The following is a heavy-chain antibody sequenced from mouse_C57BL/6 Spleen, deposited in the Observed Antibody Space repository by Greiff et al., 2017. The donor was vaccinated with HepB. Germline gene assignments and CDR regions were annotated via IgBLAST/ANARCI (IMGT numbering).Heavy chain of an antibody. CDR1: GFSFNTYA. J-gene: IGHJ3*01. V-gene: IGHV10-1*01. Sequence: DAGGGLVQPKGSLKLSCAASGFSFNTYAMNWVRQAPGKGLEWVARIRSKSNNYATYYADSVKDRFTISRDDSESMLYLQMNNLKTEDTAMYYCVRHERLSPFAYWGQGTLVTVSA. CDR3: VRHERLSPFAY. CDR2: IRSKSNNYAT.